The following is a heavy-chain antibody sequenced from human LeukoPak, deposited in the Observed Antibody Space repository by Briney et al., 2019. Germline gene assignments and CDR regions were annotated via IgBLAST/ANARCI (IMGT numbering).Heavy chain of an antibody. CDR3: ARPDSGGYFLFDS. CDR1: GYTFTNYG. J-gene: IGHJ4*02. V-gene: IGHV1-18*01. Sequence: ASVNVSCKASGYTFTNYGISWVRQAPGQGLEWMGWINPYNGNTNYALKLQGRATVTTDTSTSTAYMELRSLRSDDTAVYYCARPDSGGYFLFDSWGQGTLITVSS. CDR2: INPYNGNT. D-gene: IGHD3-22*01.